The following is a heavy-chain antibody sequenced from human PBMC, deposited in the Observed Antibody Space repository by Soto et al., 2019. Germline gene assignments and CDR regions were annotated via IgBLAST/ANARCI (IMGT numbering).Heavy chain of an antibody. D-gene: IGHD2-15*01. V-gene: IGHV1-46*01. CDR1: GYIFTAYS. CDR2: VNPSGGST. Sequence: QVQLVQSGAEVKKPGASVKVSCKASGYIFTAYSMHWVRQAPGQGLEGMGVVNPSGGSTNYAQKFRGRITMTRDTSTSTVYMDLSSLTSEDTAVYYCAREENCSDGVCYSEYFQRWGQGTLVTVSS. J-gene: IGHJ1*01. CDR3: AREENCSDGVCYSEYFQR.